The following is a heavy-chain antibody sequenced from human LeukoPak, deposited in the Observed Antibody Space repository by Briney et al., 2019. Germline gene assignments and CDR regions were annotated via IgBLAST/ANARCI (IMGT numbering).Heavy chain of an antibody. CDR1: GFTFSIYA. CDR3: AKLLGYRSGGSCYFQYFQH. V-gene: IGHV3-23*01. J-gene: IGHJ1*01. CDR2: MSGSSNST. D-gene: IGHD2-15*01. Sequence: GGSLRLSCAASGFTFSIYAMSCVREAPEKGLEWVSTMSGSSNSTYYADSVKRRYTISRDNSKNTLYLQMNSLRAEDTAVYYCAKLLGYRSGGSCYFQYFQHWGQGTLVTVSS.